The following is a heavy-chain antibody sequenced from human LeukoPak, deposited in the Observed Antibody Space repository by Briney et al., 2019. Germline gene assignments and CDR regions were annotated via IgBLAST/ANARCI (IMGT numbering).Heavy chain of an antibody. CDR2: ISSSSSYI. J-gene: IGHJ4*02. CDR1: GFTFSSYS. D-gene: IGHD6-13*01. V-gene: IGHV3-21*01. Sequence: KTGVSLRLSCAASGFTFSSYSMNWVRQAPGKGLEWVSSISSSSSYIYYADSVKGRFTIPRDNAKNSLYLQMNSLRAEDTAVYYCARDSEGSSWAYYFDYWGQGTLVTVSS. CDR3: ARDSEGSSWAYYFDY.